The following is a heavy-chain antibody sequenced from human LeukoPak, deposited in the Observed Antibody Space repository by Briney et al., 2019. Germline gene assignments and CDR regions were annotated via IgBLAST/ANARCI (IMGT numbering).Heavy chain of an antibody. CDR1: GFTFSSYW. Sequence: GGSLRLSCAASGFTFSSYWMHWVRQAPGKGLVWVSRINTDGSSTSYADSVKGRFTISRDSAKNTLYLQMNSLRAEDTAVYYCARDYDSSGWPARAAFDIWGQGTMVTVSS. V-gene: IGHV3-74*01. CDR2: INTDGSST. D-gene: IGHD3-22*01. CDR3: ARDYDSSGWPARAAFDI. J-gene: IGHJ3*02.